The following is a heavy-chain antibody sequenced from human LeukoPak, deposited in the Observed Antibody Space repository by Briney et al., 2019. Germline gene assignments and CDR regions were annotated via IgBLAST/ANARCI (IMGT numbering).Heavy chain of an antibody. J-gene: IGHJ3*02. CDR1: GFTFDDYA. D-gene: IGHD3-9*01. CDR3: AKAVRYFDWSPRGNAFDI. Sequence: GGSLRLSCAASGFTFDDYAMHWVRQAPGKGLEWVSGISWNSGSIGYADSVKGRFTISRDNAKNSLYLQMNSLRAEDTALYYCAKAVRYFDWSPRGNAFDIWGQGTMVTVSS. V-gene: IGHV3-9*01. CDR2: ISWNSGSI.